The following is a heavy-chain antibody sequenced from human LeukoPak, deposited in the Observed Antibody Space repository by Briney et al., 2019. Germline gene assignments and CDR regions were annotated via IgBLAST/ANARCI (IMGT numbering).Heavy chain of an antibody. J-gene: IGHJ3*02. Sequence: SETLSLTCTVSGGSISSGSYYWSWIRQPPGKGLEWIGYIYHSGSTYYNPSLKSRVTISVDRSKNQFSLKLSSVTAADTAVYYCARGSRSCSSTSCYRPRCAFDIWGQGTMVTVSS. V-gene: IGHV4-30-2*01. CDR1: GGSISSGSYY. CDR2: IYHSGST. CDR3: ARGSRSCSSTSCYRPRCAFDI. D-gene: IGHD2-2*02.